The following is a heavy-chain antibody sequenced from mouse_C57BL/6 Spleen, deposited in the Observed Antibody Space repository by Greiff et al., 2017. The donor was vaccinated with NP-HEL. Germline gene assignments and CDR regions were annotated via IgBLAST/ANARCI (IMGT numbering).Heavy chain of an antibody. CDR1: GYTFTNYW. J-gene: IGHJ4*01. CDR2: IYPGGGYT. V-gene: IGHV1-63*01. Sequence: VQLQQSGAELVRPGTSVKMSCKASGYTFTNYWIGWAKQRPGHGLEWIGDIYPGGGYTNYNEKFKGKATLTADKSSSTAYMQFSSLTSEDSAIYYGARSSLYDGYYDAMDYWGQGTSVTVSS. CDR3: ARSSLYDGYYDAMDY. D-gene: IGHD2-3*01.